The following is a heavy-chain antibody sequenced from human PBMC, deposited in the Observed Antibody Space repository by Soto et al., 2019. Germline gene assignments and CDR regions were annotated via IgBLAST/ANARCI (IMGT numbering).Heavy chain of an antibody. CDR3: ARTLRFLEWLLYDYYGMDV. J-gene: IGHJ6*02. CDR1: GGSFSGYY. Sequence: LSLTCAVYGGSFSGYYWSWIRQPPGKGLEWIGEINHSGSTNYNPSLKSRVTISVDTSKNQFSLKLSSVTAADTAVYYCARTLRFLEWLLYDYYGMDVWGQGTTVTVSS. D-gene: IGHD3-3*01. CDR2: INHSGST. V-gene: IGHV4-34*01.